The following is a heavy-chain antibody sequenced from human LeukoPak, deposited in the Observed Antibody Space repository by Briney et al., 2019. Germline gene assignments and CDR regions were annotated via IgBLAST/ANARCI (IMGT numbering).Heavy chain of an antibody. D-gene: IGHD1-1*01. V-gene: IGHV4-39*01. J-gene: IGHJ5*02. Sequence: PSETLSLTCTVSGGSISSSSYYWGWIRQPPGKGLEWIGTIYYSGSTYYNPSLKSRVTISVYTSKNQFSLKLSSVTAADTGVYYCARVPGGALNWFDPWGQGTLVTVSS. CDR1: GGSISSSSYY. CDR2: IYYSGST. CDR3: ARVPGGALNWFDP.